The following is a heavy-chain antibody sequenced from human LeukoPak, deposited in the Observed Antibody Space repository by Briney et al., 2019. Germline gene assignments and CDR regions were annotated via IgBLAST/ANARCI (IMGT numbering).Heavy chain of an antibody. CDR2: ISDNSYWI. V-gene: IGHV3-21*04. Sequence: GGSLRLSCAASGFTFSTYSMSWVRQAPGKGPEWVSSISDNSYWIYYADSVEGRFIISRDNAKNSLYLQMNSLRAEDMALYYCAKDISTRPRYAFDIWGQGTMVTVSS. CDR1: GFTFSTYS. CDR3: AKDISTRPRYAFDI. J-gene: IGHJ3*02.